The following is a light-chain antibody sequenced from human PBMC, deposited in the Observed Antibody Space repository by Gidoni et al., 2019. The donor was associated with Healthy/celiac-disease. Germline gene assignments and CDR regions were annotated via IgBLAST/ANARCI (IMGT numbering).Light chain of an antibody. J-gene: IGKJ1*01. CDR1: QSVSSY. CDR3: QQRSNWPGT. CDR2: DAS. V-gene: IGKV3-11*01. Sequence: EIVLTQSPATLSLSPGERATLSSRASQSVSSYLAWYQQQPGQAPRLLIYDASNRATGIPARFSGSGSGTDFTLTISSLEPEDFAVYYCQQRSNWPGTFGQGTKVEIK.